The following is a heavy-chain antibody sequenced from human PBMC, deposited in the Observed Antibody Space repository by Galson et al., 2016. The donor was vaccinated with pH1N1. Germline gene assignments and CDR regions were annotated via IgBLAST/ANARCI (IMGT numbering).Heavy chain of an antibody. CDR3: VRAHNGTWI. V-gene: IGHV3-11*04. D-gene: IGHD1-26*01. CDR1: GFTFSDYY. CDR2: LSSSGSTI. Sequence: SLRLSCAASGFTFSDYYMSWIRRAPGKGLEWVSYLSSSGSTIYYADFVKGRFTISRYNAKNTLYLQMKSLRVEDLSVYYCVRAHNGTWIWGQGTLVTVSS. J-gene: IGHJ4*02.